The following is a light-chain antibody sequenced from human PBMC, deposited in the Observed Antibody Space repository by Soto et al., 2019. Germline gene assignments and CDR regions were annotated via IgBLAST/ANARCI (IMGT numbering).Light chain of an antibody. CDR2: EVS. CDR3: SSYTSSSTLGGVV. V-gene: IGLV2-14*01. Sequence: QSVLTQPASVSGSPGQSITISCTGTSSDVGGYNYVSWYQQHPGKAPKLTIYEVSNRPPGVSNRCSGSKSGNTTSLTISGVQAEDESDYYCSSYTSSSTLGGVVFGGGTKLTVL. CDR1: SSDVGGYNY. J-gene: IGLJ2*01.